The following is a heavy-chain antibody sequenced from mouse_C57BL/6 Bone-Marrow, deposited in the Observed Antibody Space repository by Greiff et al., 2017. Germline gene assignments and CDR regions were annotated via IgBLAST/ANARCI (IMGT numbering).Heavy chain of an antibody. J-gene: IGHJ2*01. V-gene: IGHV1-52*01. Sequence: QVQLQQSGAELVRPGSSVKLSCKASGYTFTSYWMHWVKQRPIQGLEWIGNIDPSDSETHYNQKFKDKATLTVDKSSSTAYMQLSSLTSEDSAVYYCARCAQATDYFDYWGQGTTLTVSS. CDR2: IDPSDSET. CDR1: GYTFTSYW. CDR3: ARCAQATDYFDY. D-gene: IGHD3-2*02.